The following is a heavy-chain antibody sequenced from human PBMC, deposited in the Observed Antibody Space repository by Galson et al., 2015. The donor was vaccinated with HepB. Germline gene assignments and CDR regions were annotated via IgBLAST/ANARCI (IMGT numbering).Heavy chain of an antibody. Sequence: SLRLSCAASGFTFSSYSMNWVRQAPGKGLEWVSYISSSSSTIYYADSVKGRFTISRDNAKNSLYLQMNSLRAEDTAVYYCARAMGDFWSGPQPDYWGQGTLVTVSS. J-gene: IGHJ4*02. CDR2: ISSSSSTI. V-gene: IGHV3-48*01. CDR1: GFTFSSYS. D-gene: IGHD3-3*01. CDR3: ARAMGDFWSGPQPDY.